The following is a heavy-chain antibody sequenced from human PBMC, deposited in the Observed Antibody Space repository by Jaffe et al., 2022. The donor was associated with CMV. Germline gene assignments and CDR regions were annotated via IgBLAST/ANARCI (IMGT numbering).Heavy chain of an antibody. CDR2: IWSDGSKI. V-gene: IGHV3-33*08. Sequence: VQLVESGGGVVQPGRSLRLSCVGSGFTFSNFGMHWVRQAPGEGLEWVAIIWSDGSKIFYADSVKGRFTISRDNSKNTLYLQMNSLRAEDTAVYYCVRTVGDLRPAEDYWGQGTLVTVSS. D-gene: IGHD3-16*01. CDR1: GFTFSNFG. CDR3: VRTVGDLRPAEDY. J-gene: IGHJ4*02.